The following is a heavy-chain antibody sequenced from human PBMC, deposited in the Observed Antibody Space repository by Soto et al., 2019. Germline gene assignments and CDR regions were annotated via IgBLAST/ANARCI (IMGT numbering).Heavy chain of an antibody. CDR3: AKRPLKFEGSYFDY. J-gene: IGHJ4*02. V-gene: IGHV3-23*01. CDR1: GFTFTNYP. CDR2: ISGSGGST. D-gene: IGHD3-10*01. Sequence: EVQVLDSGGGLVQPGGSLRLSCAASGFTFTNYPMAWVRQAPAKGLECVSTISGSGGSTFYAATVKGRFTIARDNSKHTVYLQMNSLRVEDTAVYYCAKRPLKFEGSYFDYWGQGTQVTVSS.